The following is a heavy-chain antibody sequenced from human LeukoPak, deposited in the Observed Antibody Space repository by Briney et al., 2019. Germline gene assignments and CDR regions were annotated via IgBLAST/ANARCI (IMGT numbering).Heavy chain of an antibody. CDR1: GYTFTSYG. Sequence: ASVKVSCKASGYTFTSYGISWVRQAPGQGLEWMGWISAYNGNTNYAQKLQGRVTMTTDTSTTTAYMELRSLRSDDTAVYYCARDRVPSGSSEAQHWGQGTLVTVSS. V-gene: IGHV1-18*01. J-gene: IGHJ1*01. CDR3: ARDRVPSGSSEAQH. CDR2: ISAYNGNT. D-gene: IGHD1-26*01.